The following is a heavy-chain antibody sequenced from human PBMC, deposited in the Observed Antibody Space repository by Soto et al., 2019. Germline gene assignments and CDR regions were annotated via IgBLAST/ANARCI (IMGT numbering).Heavy chain of an antibody. V-gene: IGHV4-4*07. Sequence: QVQLQESGPGLVKPSETLSLTCTVSGGSISSYYWNWIRQPAGKGLEWIGRIYTSGSTNYNPSLKSRVTMSVDTSKNQFSLKLSSVTAADTAVYYCARDLTFGSGSYYAEWGQGTLVTVSS. CDR2: IYTSGST. J-gene: IGHJ4*02. CDR3: ARDLTFGSGSYYAE. D-gene: IGHD3-10*01. CDR1: GGSISSYY.